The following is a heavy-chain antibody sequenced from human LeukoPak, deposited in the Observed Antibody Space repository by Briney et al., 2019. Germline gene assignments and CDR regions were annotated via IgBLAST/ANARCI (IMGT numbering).Heavy chain of an antibody. D-gene: IGHD1-14*01. V-gene: IGHV1-69*05. CDR3: ARGGTFYRRTLLNYFDY. CDR2: IIPISGTP. Sequence: ASVKVSCKASGGTFSSYTIIWVRQAPGQGLEWMGGIIPISGTPNYAQKFQGRVTFTTDESTSTAYMELTSLRSEDTAVYYCARGGTFYRRTLLNYFDYWGQGSLVTVSS. J-gene: IGHJ4*02. CDR1: GGTFSSYT.